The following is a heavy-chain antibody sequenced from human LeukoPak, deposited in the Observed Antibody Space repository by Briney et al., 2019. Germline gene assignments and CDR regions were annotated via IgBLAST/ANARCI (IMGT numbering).Heavy chain of an antibody. CDR2: IFYNGST. V-gene: IGHV4-59*01. CDR1: GDSISFYY. Sequence: SETLSLACTVSGDSISFYYWSWIRQPPGQGLEWIGYIFYNGSTNYNPSLKRRLTISVDTSKNQFSLKLRSVTAADTAVYFCARGIRDGYNFGWFDPWGQGTLVTVSS. D-gene: IGHD5-24*01. J-gene: IGHJ5*02. CDR3: ARGIRDGYNFGWFDP.